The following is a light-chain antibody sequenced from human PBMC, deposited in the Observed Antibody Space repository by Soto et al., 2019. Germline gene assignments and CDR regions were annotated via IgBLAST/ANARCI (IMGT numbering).Light chain of an antibody. Sequence: EIVLTQSPATLSLSPGERATLSGRSSQSVSRSYLAWYQQKPGQAPRLLMYGASSRATGITDRFSGSGSGTDFTLTISRLESEDFAVYYCQQYGSSPWTVAQGTKVDIK. V-gene: IGKV3-20*01. CDR3: QQYGSSPWT. CDR1: QSVSRSY. CDR2: GAS. J-gene: IGKJ1*01.